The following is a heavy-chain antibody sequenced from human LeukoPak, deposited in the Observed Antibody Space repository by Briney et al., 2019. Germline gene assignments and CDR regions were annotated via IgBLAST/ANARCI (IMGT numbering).Heavy chain of an antibody. CDR3: ARESWEGYSSGWYGY. Sequence: ASVKVPCKASGYTFTSYAMHWVRQAPGQRLEWMGWINAGNGNTKYSQKFQGRVTITRDTSASTAYMELSSLRSEDTAVYYCARESWEGYSSGWYGYWGQGTLVTVSS. D-gene: IGHD6-19*01. CDR2: INAGNGNT. J-gene: IGHJ4*02. CDR1: GYTFTSYA. V-gene: IGHV1-3*01.